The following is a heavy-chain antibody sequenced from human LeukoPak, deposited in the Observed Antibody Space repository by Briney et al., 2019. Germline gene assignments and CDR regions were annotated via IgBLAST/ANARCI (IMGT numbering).Heavy chain of an antibody. V-gene: IGHV3-48*01. CDR3: ARWLGQPEDY. J-gene: IGHJ4*02. Sequence: GGSLGLSCAASGFTFSSYSMNWVRQAPGKGLEWVSYISSSSSTIYYADSVKGRFTISRDNAKNSLYLQMNSLRAEDTAVYYCARWLGQPEDYWGQGTLVTVSS. CDR2: ISSSSSTI. D-gene: IGHD3-16*01. CDR1: GFTFSSYS.